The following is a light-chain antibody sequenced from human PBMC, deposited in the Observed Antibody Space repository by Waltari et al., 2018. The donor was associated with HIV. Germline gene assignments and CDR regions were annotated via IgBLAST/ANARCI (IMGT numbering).Light chain of an antibody. V-gene: IGKV1-5*03. Sequence: DIQMTQSPFTLSASVGDRVTITCRASQSITQWLAWYQQKPGKAPKLLIYKASTLESGVPSRFNGSGSGTEFTLTISSLQPDDFATYYCQQYESFLFTFGPGTKVEIK. CDR2: KAS. CDR1: QSITQW. J-gene: IGKJ3*01. CDR3: QQYESFLFT.